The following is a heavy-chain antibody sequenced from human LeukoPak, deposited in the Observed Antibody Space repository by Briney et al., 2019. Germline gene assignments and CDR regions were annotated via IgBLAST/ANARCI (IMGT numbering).Heavy chain of an antibody. Sequence: GSLRLSFAASGFTFSVSAMHWVRQASGKGLEWVGRIRSKANSYATAYAASVKGRFTISRDDSKNTAYLQMNSLKTEDTTVYYCTSSDYYDSSGYSSFDYWGQGTLVTVSS. J-gene: IGHJ4*02. CDR3: TSSDYYDSSGYSSFDY. CDR1: GFTFSVSA. CDR2: IRSKANSYAT. V-gene: IGHV3-73*01. D-gene: IGHD3-22*01.